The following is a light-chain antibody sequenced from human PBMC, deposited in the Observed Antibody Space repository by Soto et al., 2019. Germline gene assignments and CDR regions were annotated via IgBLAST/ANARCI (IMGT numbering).Light chain of an antibody. Sequence: SLSASLGDRVTITCRASQSISSYLNWYQQKPGKAPKLLIYAASSLQSGVPSRFSGSGSGTDFTLTISSLQPEDFATYYCQQSYNTTITFGQGTRLEIK. CDR2: AAS. CDR3: QQSYNTTIT. J-gene: IGKJ5*01. CDR1: QSISSY. V-gene: IGKV1-39*01.